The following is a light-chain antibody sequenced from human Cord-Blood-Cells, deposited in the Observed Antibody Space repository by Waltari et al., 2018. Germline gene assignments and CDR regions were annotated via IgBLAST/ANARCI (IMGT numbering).Light chain of an antibody. Sequence: DIQMTQPPSSLSASVGDRVTITCRASQSISRYLNCYQQKPGKAPKLLIYAASSLQSGVPSRFSGSGSWTDFTLTISSLQPEDFATYYCQQSYSTPRTFGQGTKVEIK. CDR3: QQSYSTPRT. CDR2: AAS. J-gene: IGKJ1*01. CDR1: QSISRY. V-gene: IGKV1-39*01.